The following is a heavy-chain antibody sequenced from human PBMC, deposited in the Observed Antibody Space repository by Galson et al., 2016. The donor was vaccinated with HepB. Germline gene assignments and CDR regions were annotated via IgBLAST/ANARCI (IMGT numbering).Heavy chain of an antibody. V-gene: IGHV4-31*03. J-gene: IGHJ3*02. CDR3: ARAVDYNLLQTFDM. D-gene: IGHD4-11*01. Sequence: PLSLTCTVSGGSIRDGTYYWSWIRQVPGKGLEWIGCIYCSGRTYYNPSLKSRVSLSVATSKIQFSLSLSYVTAADTAVYFCARAVDYNLLQTFDMWGQGTIVTVSS. CDR1: GGSIRDGTYY. CDR2: IYCSGRT.